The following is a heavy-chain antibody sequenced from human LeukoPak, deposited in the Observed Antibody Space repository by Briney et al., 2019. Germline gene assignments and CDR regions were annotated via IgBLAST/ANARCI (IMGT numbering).Heavy chain of an antibody. V-gene: IGHV1-2*02. J-gene: IGHJ4*02. CDR3: ARERTPGSGYGVDY. CDR1: GYTFTGYY. Sequence: ASVKVSCKASGYTFTGYYIHWVRQAPGQGLEWMGWINPNINGTNYAQKLQGRVTMTGDRSISTAYMELSRLRSDDTAVYYCARERTPGSGYGVDYWGQGTVVTVSS. CDR2: INPNINGT. D-gene: IGHD6-25*01.